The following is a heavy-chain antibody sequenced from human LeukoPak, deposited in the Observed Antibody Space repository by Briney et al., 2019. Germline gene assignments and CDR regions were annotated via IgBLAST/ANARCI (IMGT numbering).Heavy chain of an antibody. CDR1: GLTFSSYV. D-gene: IGHD3-22*01. CDR3: ARSISGYYSGAFDI. J-gene: IGHJ3*02. CDR2: ISRGTTTI. V-gene: IGHV3-48*02. Sequence: GGSLRLSCVASGLTFSSYVMTWVRQAPGKGLEWISYISRGTTTIYYADSVKGRFTISRDSAKNSLFLLMNSLRDEDTAVYYCARSISGYYSGAFDIWGQGTMVTVSS.